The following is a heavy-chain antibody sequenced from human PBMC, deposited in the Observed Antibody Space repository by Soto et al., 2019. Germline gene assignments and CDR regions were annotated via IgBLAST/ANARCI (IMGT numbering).Heavy chain of an antibody. Sequence: EVQLVESGGGLVKPGGSLRLSCAASGFTFSSYRMNWVRQAPGTGLELVYVISSSSRYIYYAASVKGRFTITRDNATNPRSLLMNSLRAETTAVYSYSKDSGSYYCDSDYYYYGLDVWGHGNTVTVSS. CDR1: GFTFSSYR. CDR2: ISSSSRYI. D-gene: IGHD1-26*01. V-gene: IGHV3-21*01. J-gene: IGHJ6*02. CDR3: SKDSGSYYCDSDYYYYGLDV.